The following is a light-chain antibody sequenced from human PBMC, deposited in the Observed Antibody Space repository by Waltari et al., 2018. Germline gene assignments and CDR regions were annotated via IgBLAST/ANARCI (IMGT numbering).Light chain of an antibody. CDR1: KYISRY. CDR3: QQTVTSTWT. V-gene: IGKV1-39*01. CDR2: GAS. J-gene: IGKJ1*01. Sequence: DSQMTQSPPSLSACIGDRVTITCRARKYISRYVNWYQHRPGKAPKVLIFGASTLQSGVPSRFSGSGSGTDFTLTISSLQPEDSAAYYCQQTVTSTWTFGQGTTVEIK.